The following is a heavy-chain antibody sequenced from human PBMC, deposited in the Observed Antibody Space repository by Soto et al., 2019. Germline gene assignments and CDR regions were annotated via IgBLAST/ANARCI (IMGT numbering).Heavy chain of an antibody. CDR1: VYSFTSYW. J-gene: IGHJ5*02. D-gene: IGHD3-22*01. CDR2: IYPGDSDT. CDR3: ARLPYYYDSSCYHGWFDP. Sequence: PGESLKISCKGSVYSFTSYWIGWVRQMPGKGLEWMGIIYPGDSDTRYSPSFQGQVTISADKSISTAYLQWSSLKASDTAMYYCARLPYYYDSSCYHGWFDPWGQGTLVTVSS. V-gene: IGHV5-51*01.